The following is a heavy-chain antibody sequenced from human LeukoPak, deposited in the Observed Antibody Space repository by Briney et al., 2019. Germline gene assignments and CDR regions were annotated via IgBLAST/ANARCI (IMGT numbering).Heavy chain of an antibody. D-gene: IGHD1-20*01. CDR1: DGSITSYY. CDR3: AGNNXLRVFRPRYFDL. CDR2: IYYSGST. J-gene: IGHJ2*01. V-gene: IGHV4-59*01. Sequence: XLSXXCTVSDGSITSYYWTWVRQPPGKGLEWIGHIYYSGSTNYNPSLTSRVTISVETSKNQLSLKLSSVTAEDTAVYYIAGNNXLRVFRPRYFDLWGRGTLVTVSS.